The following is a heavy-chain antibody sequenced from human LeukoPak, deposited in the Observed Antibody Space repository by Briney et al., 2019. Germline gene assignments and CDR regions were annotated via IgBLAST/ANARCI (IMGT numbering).Heavy chain of an antibody. CDR3: ARGYDFWSGYYGFDY. CDR2: IYYSGST. Sequence: KPSGTLSLTCTVSGGSISSYYWSWIRQPPGKGLEWIGYIYYSGSTNYNPSLKSRVTISVDTSKNQFSLKLSSVTAADTAVYYCARGYDFWSGYYGFDYWGQGTLVTVSS. CDR1: GGSISSYY. V-gene: IGHV4-59*01. D-gene: IGHD3-3*01. J-gene: IGHJ4*02.